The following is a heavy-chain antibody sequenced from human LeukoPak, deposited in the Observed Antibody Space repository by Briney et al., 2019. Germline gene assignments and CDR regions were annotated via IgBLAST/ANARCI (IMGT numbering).Heavy chain of an antibody. CDR1: GFTFSSYA. CDR3: ARDVLEEEWLRSATNYYYYGMDV. D-gene: IGHD5-12*01. CDR2: ISYDGSNK. V-gene: IGHV3-30-3*01. J-gene: IGHJ6*02. Sequence: SGGSLRLSCAASGFTFSSYAMHWVRQAPGKGLEWVAVISYDGSNKYYADSVKGRFTISRDNSKNTLYLQMNSLRAEDTAVYYCARDVLEEEWLRSATNYYYYGMDVWGQGTTVTVSS.